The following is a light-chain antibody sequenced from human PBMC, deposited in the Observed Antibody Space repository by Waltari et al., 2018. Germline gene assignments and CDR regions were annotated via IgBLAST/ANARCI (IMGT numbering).Light chain of an antibody. J-gene: IGKJ2*01. CDR2: RAS. CDR1: ESISSW. Sequence: DIQMTQSPSTLSASVGYRVTLTCRASESISSWLAWYQQKPGKAPKLLIYRASNLESGVPSRFSGSGSGTEFTLTITSLQPDDFATYYCQQYSSYSAFGQGTKLEIE. CDR3: QQYSSYSA. V-gene: IGKV1-5*03.